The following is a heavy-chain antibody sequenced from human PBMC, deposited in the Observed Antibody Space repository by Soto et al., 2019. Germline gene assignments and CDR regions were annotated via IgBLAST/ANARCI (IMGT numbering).Heavy chain of an antibody. Sequence: GGSLRLSCAASGFTFSSYGMHWVRQAPGKGLEWVAVIWYDGSNKYYADSVKGRFTISRDNSKNTLYLQMNSLRAEDTAVYYCARDGLAYCGGGCYSDYWGQGTLVTVSS. D-gene: IGHD2-21*02. CDR3: ARDGLAYCGGGCYSDY. V-gene: IGHV3-33*01. CDR1: GFTFSSYG. J-gene: IGHJ4*02. CDR2: IWYDGSNK.